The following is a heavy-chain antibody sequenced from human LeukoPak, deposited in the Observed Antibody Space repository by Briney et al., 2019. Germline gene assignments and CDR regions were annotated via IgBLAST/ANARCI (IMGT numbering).Heavy chain of an antibody. CDR1: GFTFSSYS. D-gene: IGHD2-21*02. V-gene: IGHV3-21*04. J-gene: IGHJ4*02. CDR2: ISSSSSYI. Sequence: PGGSLRLSCAASGFTFSSYSMNWVRQAPGKGLEWVSSISSSSSYIYYADSVKGRFTISRDNSKNTLYLQMNSLRAEDTAVYYCAESSVVTATSPPGYWGQGTLVTISS. CDR3: AESSVVTATSPPGY.